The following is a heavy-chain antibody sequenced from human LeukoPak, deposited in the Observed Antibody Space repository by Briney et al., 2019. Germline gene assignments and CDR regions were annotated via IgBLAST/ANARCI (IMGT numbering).Heavy chain of an antibody. CDR2: VRYDGSKK. J-gene: IGHJ4*02. V-gene: IGHV3-30*02. D-gene: IGHD6-19*01. Sequence: GGSLRLSCAASGFTFSTYGMHWVRQAPGKGLEWVAFVRYDGSKKYYTNSVKGRFTISRDNSKNTLYLQMNSLRSEDTAVYYCVAVAGPIHYYFDYWGQGTLVTVSS. CDR3: VAVAGPIHYYFDY. CDR1: GFTFSTYG.